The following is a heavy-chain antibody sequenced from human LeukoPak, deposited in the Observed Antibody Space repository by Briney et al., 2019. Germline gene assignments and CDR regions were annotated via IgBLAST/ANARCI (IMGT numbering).Heavy chain of an antibody. Sequence: GGSLRLSCAASGFTFSSSAMSWVRQAPGKGLEWVSAISNNGGYTYYADSVQGRFTISRDNSKSTLCLQMNSLRAEDTAVYYCAKDLYDILTGYSTDLDYWGQGTLVTVSS. D-gene: IGHD3-9*01. CDR2: ISNNGGYT. CDR1: GFTFSSSA. CDR3: AKDLYDILTGYSTDLDY. J-gene: IGHJ4*02. V-gene: IGHV3-23*01.